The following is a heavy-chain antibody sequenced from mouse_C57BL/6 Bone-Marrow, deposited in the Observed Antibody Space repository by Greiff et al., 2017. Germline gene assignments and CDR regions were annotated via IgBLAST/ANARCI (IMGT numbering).Heavy chain of an antibody. CDR2: IDPENGDT. V-gene: IGHV14-4*01. Sequence: EVQLQQSGAELVRPGASVKLSCTASGFNIKDDYMHWVKQRPEQGLEWIGWIDPENGDTEYASKFQGKATITVNTSSTTSYLQLSSLTSEDTAVYYCTRIAYWGQGTLVTVSA. CDR1: GFNIKDDY. CDR3: TRIAY. J-gene: IGHJ3*01.